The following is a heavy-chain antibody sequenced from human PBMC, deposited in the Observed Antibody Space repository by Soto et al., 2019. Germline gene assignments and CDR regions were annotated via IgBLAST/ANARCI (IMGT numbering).Heavy chain of an antibody. CDR2: IYYSGST. CDR1: GGSISSGDYY. CDR3: ARDGGSYYERSGYPGSLGMDV. J-gene: IGHJ6*02. Sequence: PSETLSLTCTVSGGSISSGDYYWSWIRQPPGKGLEWIGYIYYSGSTYYNPSLKSRVTISVDTSKNQFSLKLSSVTAADTAVYYCARDGGSYYERSGYPGSLGMDVWGQGTTVTVSS. D-gene: IGHD3-22*01. V-gene: IGHV4-30-4*01.